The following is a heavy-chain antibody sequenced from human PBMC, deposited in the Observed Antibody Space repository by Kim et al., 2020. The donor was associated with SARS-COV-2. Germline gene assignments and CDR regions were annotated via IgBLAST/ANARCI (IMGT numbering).Heavy chain of an antibody. D-gene: IGHD2-15*01. V-gene: IGHV1-2*02. CDR2: ISPNSGGT. J-gene: IGHJ6*02. CDR1: GYTFTDYY. CDR3: ARGQLVVRNYYYYGLDV. Sequence: ASVKVSCTASGYTFTDYYLHWVRQAPGQGLEWMGCISPNSGGTIYAQNFQGRFTMTRDTSISTAYMDLGRLKSDDTAVYHCARGQLVVRNYYYYGLDVWGQGTTVTVSS.